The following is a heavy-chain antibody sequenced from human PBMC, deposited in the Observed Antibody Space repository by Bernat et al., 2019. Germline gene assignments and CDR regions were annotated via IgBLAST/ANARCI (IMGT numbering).Heavy chain of an antibody. CDR2: IWYDGSNK. Sequence: GFTFDDYGMSWVRQAPGKGLEWVAVIWYDGSNKYYADSVKGRFTISRDNSKNTLYLQRNSLRAEDTAVYYCARDWSFYGIFDYWGQGTLVTVSS. V-gene: IGHV3-33*01. CDR1: GFTFDDYG. J-gene: IGHJ4*02. D-gene: IGHD2/OR15-2a*01. CDR3: ARDWSFYGIFDY.